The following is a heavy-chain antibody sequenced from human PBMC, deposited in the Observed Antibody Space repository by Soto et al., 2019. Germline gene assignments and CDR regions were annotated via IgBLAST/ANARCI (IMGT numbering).Heavy chain of an antibody. CDR1: GFTFSGSA. CDR2: IRSKANSYAT. J-gene: IGHJ4*02. Sequence: GGFLRLSCAASGFTFSGSAMHWVRQASGKGLEWVGRIRSKANSYATAYAASVKGRFTISRDDSKNTAYLQMNSLKTEDTAVYYCTRDPYDYIWGSYRYWGQGTLVTVSS. D-gene: IGHD3-16*02. V-gene: IGHV3-73*01. CDR3: TRDPYDYIWGSYRY.